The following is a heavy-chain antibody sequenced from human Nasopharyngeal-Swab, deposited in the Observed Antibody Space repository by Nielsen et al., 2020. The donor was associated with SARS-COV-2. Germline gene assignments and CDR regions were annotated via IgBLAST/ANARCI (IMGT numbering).Heavy chain of an antibody. CDR2: ISYDARDK. J-gene: IGHJ4*02. CDR1: GFTFSSYA. V-gene: IGHV3-30*04. Sequence: GEFLKISCAASGFTFSSYAMHWVRQAPAKGLEWVTVISYDARDKYYADSVKGRFTISRDNSKNTLYLQMNSLRAEDTAVYYCARSGCTSTSCYAGLDYWGQGTLVTVSS. CDR3: ARSGCTSTSCYAGLDY. D-gene: IGHD2-2*01.